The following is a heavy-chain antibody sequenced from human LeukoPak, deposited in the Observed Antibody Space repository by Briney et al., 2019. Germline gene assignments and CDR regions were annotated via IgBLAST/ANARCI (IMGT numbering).Heavy chain of an antibody. CDR2: IYHSGST. CDR1: GGSISSSNW. V-gene: IGHV4-4*02. J-gene: IGHJ4*02. Sequence: SGTLSLTCAVSGGSISSSNWWSWVRQPPEKGLEWTGEIYHSGSTNYNPSLESRVTISVDKSKNQFSLKLSSVTAADTAVYYCAKKKGSRGGFDYWGQGTLVTVSS. CDR3: AKKKGSRGGFDY. D-gene: IGHD6-13*01.